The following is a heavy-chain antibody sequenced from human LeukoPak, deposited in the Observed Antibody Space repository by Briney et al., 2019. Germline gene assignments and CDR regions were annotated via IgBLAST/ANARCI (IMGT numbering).Heavy chain of an antibody. D-gene: IGHD5-18*01. CDR1: GFTLGSHD. V-gene: IGHV3-13*01. Sequence: GESLRLSCTASGFTLGSHDMHWVRQIPGQGLEWVAAVSSGFHAFFADSVQGRFTVSREDARNSLYLQMNSLRAGDTAVYYCVREARGYHYTYFDYWGQGTLVTVSS. CDR2: VSSGFHA. J-gene: IGHJ4*02. CDR3: VREARGYHYTYFDY.